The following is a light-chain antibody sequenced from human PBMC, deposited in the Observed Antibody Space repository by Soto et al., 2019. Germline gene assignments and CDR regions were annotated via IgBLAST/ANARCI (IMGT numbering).Light chain of an antibody. CDR1: QTISIY. V-gene: IGKV1-39*01. CDR3: QQSYSTPYT. CDR2: GAS. Sequence: DIQMTQSPSTLSGSVGDRVTITCRASQTISIYLNWYQQKPGKAPTLLIYGASTLQSGVPSRFSGSGSGTDFTLTITSLQPEDFATYSCQQSYSTPYTFGQGTKVDIK. J-gene: IGKJ2*01.